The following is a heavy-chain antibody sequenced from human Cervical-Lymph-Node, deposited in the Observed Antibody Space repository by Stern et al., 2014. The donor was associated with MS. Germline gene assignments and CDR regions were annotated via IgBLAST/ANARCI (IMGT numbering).Heavy chain of an antibody. CDR1: GCSLTSSDYY. Sequence: MQLEESGPGLVKPSQTLSLTCTVSGCSLTSSDYYCTWIRPHPGQGLEWNGYIYYSGDTYSHPSFKRRRTTSVDTSKNQFSLKLSSVTAADTAVYYCARVGYFDRYFDSWGQGTLVTVSS. V-gene: IGHV4-31*03. CDR2: IYYSGDT. CDR3: ARVGYFDRYFDS. D-gene: IGHD3-22*01. J-gene: IGHJ4*02.